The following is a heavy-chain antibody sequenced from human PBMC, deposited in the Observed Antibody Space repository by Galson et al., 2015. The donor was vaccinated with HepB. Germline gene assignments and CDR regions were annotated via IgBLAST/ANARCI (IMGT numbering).Heavy chain of an antibody. V-gene: IGHV6-1*01. D-gene: IGHD3-22*01. CDR3: VRHPYSYDNSGYYSRLGEQSPTYYYYYGLDV. CDR1: GDSVSSNSAA. J-gene: IGHJ6*02. Sequence: CAISGDSVSSNSAAWNWIRQSPSRGLEWLGRTYYRSKWYNDYALSVKSRITINPDTSKNQFSLHLNSVTPEDTAVYYCVRHPYSYDNSGYYSRLGEQSPTYYYYYGLDVWGQGTTVTVSS. CDR2: TYYRSKWYN.